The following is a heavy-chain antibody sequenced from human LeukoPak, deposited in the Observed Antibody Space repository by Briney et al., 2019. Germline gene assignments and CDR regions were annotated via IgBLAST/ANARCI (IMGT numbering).Heavy chain of an antibody. V-gene: IGHV3-23*01. CDR2: VSGSGGST. D-gene: IGHD3-22*01. CDR3: AKSSYYDSSGYYREYYFDY. Sequence: GGSLRLSCAASGFTFSSYAMSWVRQAPGKGLEWVSSVSGSGGSTYYADSVKGRFTISRDNSKSTLFLQMNSLRAEDTAVYYCAKSSYYDSSGYYREYYFDYWGQGTLVTVSS. CDR1: GFTFSSYA. J-gene: IGHJ4*02.